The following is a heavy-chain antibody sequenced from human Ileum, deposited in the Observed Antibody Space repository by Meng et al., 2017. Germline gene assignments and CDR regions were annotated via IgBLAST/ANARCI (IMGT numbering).Heavy chain of an antibody. CDR1: GFTFPDHW. D-gene: IGHD1-1*01. CDR3: TNDRLNH. Sequence: EVQLVESGGGLAPPGGSLRLSCAASGFTFPDHWMHWVRQGPGKGLVWVSRINPDGSNPTYADSVKGRFTISRDNAKNTVYLQMNSLRAEDSALYYCTNDRLNHWGQGALVTVSS. J-gene: IGHJ4*02. CDR2: INPDGSNP. V-gene: IGHV3-74*01.